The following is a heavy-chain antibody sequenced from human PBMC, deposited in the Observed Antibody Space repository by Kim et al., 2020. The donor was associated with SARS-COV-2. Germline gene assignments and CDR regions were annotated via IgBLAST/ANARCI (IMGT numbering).Heavy chain of an antibody. Sequence: DSVKGRFTISRDNAKNSLYLQMNSLRAEDTAVHYCARTHVYGVNPLAFDIWCQGTMVTVSS. J-gene: IGHJ3*02. D-gene: IGHD4-17*01. V-gene: IGHV3-48*03. CDR3: ARTHVYGVNPLAFDI.